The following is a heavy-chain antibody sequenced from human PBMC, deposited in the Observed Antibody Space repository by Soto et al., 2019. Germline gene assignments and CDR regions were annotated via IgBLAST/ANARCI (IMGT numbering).Heavy chain of an antibody. D-gene: IGHD3-10*01. J-gene: IGHJ6*03. CDR2: IYPGDSDT. Sequence: HGESLKISCKGSGYSFTSYWIGWVRQLPGKGLEWMGIIYPGDSDTRYSPSFQGQVTISADKSISTAYLQWSSLKASDTAMYYCARHSGSEEDYYYYYMDVWGKGTTVTVSS. CDR3: ARHSGSEEDYYYYYMDV. CDR1: GYSFTSYW. V-gene: IGHV5-51*01.